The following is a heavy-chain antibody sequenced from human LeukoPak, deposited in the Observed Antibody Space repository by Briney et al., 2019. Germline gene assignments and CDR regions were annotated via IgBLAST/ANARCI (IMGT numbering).Heavy chain of an antibody. CDR2: ISSSGRTT. J-gene: IGHJ4*02. Sequence: GGSLRLSCAASGFTFSNYAMSWVRQAPGKGLEWVSAISSSGRTTYYADSVKGRFTISRDNAKNTLYLQSNSLRAEDTAVYYCAKYDVKTLSDWGQGTLVTVSS. V-gene: IGHV3-23*01. CDR3: AKYDVKTLSD. CDR1: GFTFSNYA. D-gene: IGHD1-1*01.